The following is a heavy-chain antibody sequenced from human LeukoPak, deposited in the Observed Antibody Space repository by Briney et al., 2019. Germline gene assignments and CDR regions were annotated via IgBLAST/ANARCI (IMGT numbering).Heavy chain of an antibody. D-gene: IGHD1-7*01. CDR1: GGSFSGYY. CDR3: ARGRRSGDWNYVRWHWFDL. CDR2: INHSGST. J-gene: IGHJ5*02. V-gene: IGHV4-34*01. Sequence: SETLSLTCAVYGGSFSGYYWSWIRQPPGKGLEWIGEINHSGSTNYNPSLKSRVTISVDTSKNQFSLKLSSVTAADTAVYYCARGRRSGDWNYVRWHWFDLWGQGTLVTVSS.